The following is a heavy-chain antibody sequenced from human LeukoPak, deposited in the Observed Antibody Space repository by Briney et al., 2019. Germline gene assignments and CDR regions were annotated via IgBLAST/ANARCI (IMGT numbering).Heavy chain of an antibody. CDR2: IIPIFGTA. V-gene: IGHV1-69*06. CDR3: VVGYSYGPWYYGMDV. J-gene: IGHJ6*04. CDR1: GGTFSSYA. D-gene: IGHD5-18*01. Sequence: SVKVSCKASGGTFSSYAISWVRQAPGQGLEWMGGIIPIFGTANYAQKFQGRVTITADKSTSTAYMELSSLRSEDTAVYYCVVGYSYGPWYYGMDVWGRGTTVTVSS.